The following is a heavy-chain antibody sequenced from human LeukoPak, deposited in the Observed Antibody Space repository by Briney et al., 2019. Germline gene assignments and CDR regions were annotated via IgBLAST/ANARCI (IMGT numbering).Heavy chain of an antibody. Sequence: PSETLSLTCTVSGGSISSSSYYWGWIRQPPGKGLEWIGSIYYSGSTYYNPSLKSRVTISVDTSKNQFSLKLSSVTAADTAVYYCASLAAAASSGDDAFDIWAKGQWSPSLQ. CDR2: IYYSGST. J-gene: IGHJ3*02. V-gene: IGHV4-39*01. CDR3: ASLAAAASSGDDAFDI. D-gene: IGHD6-13*01. CDR1: GGSISSSSYY.